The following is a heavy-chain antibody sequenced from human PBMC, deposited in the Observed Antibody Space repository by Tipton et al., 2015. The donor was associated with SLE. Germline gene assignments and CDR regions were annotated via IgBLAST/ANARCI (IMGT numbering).Heavy chain of an antibody. J-gene: IGHJ4*01. Sequence: GSLRLSCAASGFTFSNYDMTWVRQAPGKGLGWVSNIRNWGGGQSYADSVKGRSTISRDNSKNILYLQLNNLRGDDTAIYYCARSAILASEGYWGQGTLVTVSS. CDR3: ARSAILASEGY. CDR1: GFTFSNYD. D-gene: IGHD3-3*02. V-gene: IGHV3-23*01. CDR2: IRNWGGGQ.